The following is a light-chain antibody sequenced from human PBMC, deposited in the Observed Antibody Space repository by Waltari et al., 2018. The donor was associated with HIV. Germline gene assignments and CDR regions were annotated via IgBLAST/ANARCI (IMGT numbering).Light chain of an antibody. Sequence: QSALTQPASVSGSPGRSITISCTGTSSDVGSYNLVSWYQHHPGKAPKLMIYEVRKRPSGFFNRFSGSKSGNTASLTISGLQAEDEADYYCCSYAGSSTSFGGGTKLTVL. J-gene: IGLJ3*02. V-gene: IGLV2-23*02. CDR3: CSYAGSSTS. CDR1: SSDVGSYNL. CDR2: EVR.